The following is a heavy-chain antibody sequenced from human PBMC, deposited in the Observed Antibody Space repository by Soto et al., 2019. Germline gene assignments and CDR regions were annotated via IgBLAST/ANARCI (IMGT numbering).Heavy chain of an antibody. CDR1: GGSFSGYY. CDR3: ARGTAYDILTGYRIYYYYYMDV. V-gene: IGHV4-34*01. J-gene: IGHJ6*03. CDR2: INHSGST. D-gene: IGHD3-9*01. Sequence: PSETLSLTCAVYGGSFSGYYWSWIRQPPGKGLEWIGEINHSGSTNYNPSLKSRVTISVDTSKNQFSLKLSSVTAADTAVYYCARGTAYDILTGYRIYYYYYMDVWGKGTTVTVSS.